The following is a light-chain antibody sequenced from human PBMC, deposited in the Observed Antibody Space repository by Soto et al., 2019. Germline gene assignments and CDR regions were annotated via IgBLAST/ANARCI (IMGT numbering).Light chain of an antibody. J-gene: IGLJ1*01. V-gene: IGLV2-14*01. CDR3: SSYTSSSTLVV. CDR1: SSDVGGYNY. CDR2: EVS. Sequence: QSALTQPASVSGSPGQSITISCTGTSSDVGGYNYVSWYQQHPGKAPKLMIYEVSNRPLGVSNRFSGSKSGNTASLNISGLQAEDEADYYCSSYTSSSTLVVFGTGTKVTVL.